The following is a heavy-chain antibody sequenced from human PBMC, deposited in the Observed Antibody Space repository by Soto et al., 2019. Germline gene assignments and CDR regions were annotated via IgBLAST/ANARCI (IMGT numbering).Heavy chain of an antibody. V-gene: IGHV4-31*03. CDR2: IYYSGST. Sequence: QVQLQESGPGLVKPSQTLSLTCTVSGGSISSGGYYWSWIRQLPGKGLELIGYIYYSGSTYYNPSLKSRVSILLDTSRNQFSLNLDSVTAADTAVYYCARVWGYGGNSRFDYWGQGTLVIDSS. D-gene: IGHD3-16*01. CDR3: ARVWGYGGNSRFDY. J-gene: IGHJ4*02. CDR1: GGSISSGGYY.